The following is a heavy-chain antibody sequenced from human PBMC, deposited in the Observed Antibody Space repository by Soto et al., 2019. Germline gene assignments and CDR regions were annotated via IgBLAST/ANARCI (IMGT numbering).Heavy chain of an antibody. CDR1: GFTFSTYG. Sequence: QVQLVESGGGVVQPGRSLRLSCAASGFTFSTYGMHWVRQAPGKGLEWVALIWSDGTNKYYAASVKGRFTISRDNSKKTLYLQMNSLRAEDTAVYYCVRVFDTYYFDLWGQGNMVTVSA. D-gene: IGHD3-9*01. J-gene: IGHJ4*02. CDR3: VRVFDTYYFDL. CDR2: IWSDGTNK. V-gene: IGHV3-33*01.